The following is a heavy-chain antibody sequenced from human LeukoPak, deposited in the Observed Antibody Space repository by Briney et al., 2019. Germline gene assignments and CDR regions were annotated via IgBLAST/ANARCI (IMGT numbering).Heavy chain of an antibody. D-gene: IGHD3-16*01. CDR2: INHSGST. V-gene: IGHV4-34*01. CDR3: ARDWGVAATPDYMDV. Sequence: PSETLSLTCAVYGGSFSGYYWSWIRQPPGKGLEWIGEINHSGSTNYNPSLKSRVTISVDTSKNQFSLKLTSVTAADTAVYYCARDWGVAATPDYMDVWGKGTTVTVSS. J-gene: IGHJ6*03. CDR1: GGSFSGYY.